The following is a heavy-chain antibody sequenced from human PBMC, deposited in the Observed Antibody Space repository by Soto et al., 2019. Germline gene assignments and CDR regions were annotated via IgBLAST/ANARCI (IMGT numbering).Heavy chain of an antibody. CDR1: GFTFSTYS. V-gene: IGHV3-48*01. Sequence: EVQLVESGGGLVQPGGSLRLSCAASGFTFSTYSMNWVRQAPGKGLECVSYISSTGNTIYYPDSVKGRFTISRDTAKKSIYLQMNILRAEDTAVYYCARSGYFDYWGQGTLVTVSS. D-gene: IGHD2-8*02. CDR3: ARSGYFDY. J-gene: IGHJ4*02. CDR2: ISSTGNTI.